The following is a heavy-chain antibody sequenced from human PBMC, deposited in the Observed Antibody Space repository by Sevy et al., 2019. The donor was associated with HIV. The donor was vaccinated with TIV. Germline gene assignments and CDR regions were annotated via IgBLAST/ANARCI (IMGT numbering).Heavy chain of an antibody. CDR3: ARDRDHDYDCSGYYYGTPWPVFFEH. V-gene: IGHV3-48*02. CDR2: ISSSSSTI. CDR1: GFTFSSYS. Sequence: GGSLRLSCAASGFTFSSYSMNWVRQAPGKGLEWVSYISSSSSTIYYENSVKGRFKISRDNAKKSLYMQMNSLRDEDTAVYYCARDRDHDYDCSGYYYGTPWPVFFEHWGQGTLVTVSS. J-gene: IGHJ1*01. D-gene: IGHD3-22*01.